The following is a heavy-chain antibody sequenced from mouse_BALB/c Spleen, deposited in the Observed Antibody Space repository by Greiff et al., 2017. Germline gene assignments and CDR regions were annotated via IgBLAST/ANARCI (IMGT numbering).Heavy chain of an antibody. CDR1: GYTFTSYW. CDR2: IYPGDGDT. CDR3: ARSGPDWYFDV. D-gene: IGHD3-1*01. J-gene: IGHJ1*01. Sequence: VKLMESGAELARPGASVKLSCKASGYTFTSYWMQWVKQRPGQGLEWIGAIYPGDGDTRYTQKFKGKATLTADKSSSTAYMQLSSLASEDSAVYYCARSGPDWYFDVWGAGTTVTVSS. V-gene: IGHV1-87*01.